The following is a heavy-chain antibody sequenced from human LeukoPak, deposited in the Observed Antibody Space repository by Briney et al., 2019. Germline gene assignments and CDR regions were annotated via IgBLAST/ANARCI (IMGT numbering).Heavy chain of an antibody. Sequence: GGSLRLSCAASGFTFSSYGMHWVRQAPGKGLVWLSRINNDGSSTIYADSVKGRFTFSRDNAENTLFLEMSSLRVEDTAVYYCVRERNNFWSGHHSIFDSWGQRTLVTVSS. CDR2: INNDGSST. J-gene: IGHJ4*02. CDR1: GFTFSSYG. V-gene: IGHV3-74*01. D-gene: IGHD3-3*01. CDR3: VRERNNFWSGHHSIFDS.